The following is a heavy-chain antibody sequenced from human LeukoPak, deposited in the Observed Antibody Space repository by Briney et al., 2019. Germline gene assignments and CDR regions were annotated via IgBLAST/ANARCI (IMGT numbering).Heavy chain of an antibody. J-gene: IGHJ4*02. CDR2: INSDGSIT. CDR1: GFTFSSNW. V-gene: IGHV3-74*01. Sequence: GGSLRLSSAASGFTFSSNWMSWVRQAPGKGLVWVSRINSDGSITTYTDSVRGRFTISRDNAKSTLYLQMNSLRAEDTAVYYCASSTQISKYADYWGQGTLVTVSS. D-gene: IGHD2-2*01. CDR3: ASSTQISKYADY.